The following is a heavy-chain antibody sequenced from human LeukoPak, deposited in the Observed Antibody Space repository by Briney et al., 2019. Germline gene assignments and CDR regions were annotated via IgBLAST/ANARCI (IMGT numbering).Heavy chain of an antibody. CDR3: AELGITMIGGV. J-gene: IGHJ6*04. V-gene: IGHV3-23*01. CDR1: GFTFSSFA. Sequence: GGSLRLSCAASGFTFSSFAMSWVRQAPGKGLEWVSGLSGTGGTTFNADSVKGRFNISRDNSKNTLSFQIHSLRAEDTAIYYCAELGITMIGGVWGKGTTVTISS. D-gene: IGHD3-10*02. CDR2: LSGTGGTT.